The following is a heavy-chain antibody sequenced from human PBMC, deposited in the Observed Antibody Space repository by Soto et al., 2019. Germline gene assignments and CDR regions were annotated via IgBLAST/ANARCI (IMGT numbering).Heavy chain of an antibody. V-gene: IGHV3-15*01. Sequence: LRLSCAASGFTFSNAWMSWVRQAPGKGLEWVGRIKSKTDGGTTDYAAPVKGRFTIPRDDSKNTLYLQMNSLKTEDTAVYYCTTPRYYDFWSGYYSWGQGTLVTVSS. CDR3: TTPRYYDFWSGYYS. CDR1: GFTFSNAW. D-gene: IGHD3-3*01. CDR2: IKSKTDGGTT. J-gene: IGHJ5*02.